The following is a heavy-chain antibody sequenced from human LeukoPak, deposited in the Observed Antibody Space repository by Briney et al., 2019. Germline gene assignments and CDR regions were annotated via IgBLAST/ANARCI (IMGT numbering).Heavy chain of an antibody. D-gene: IGHD4-17*01. CDR3: SRGRPARRSGDYYGVDV. V-gene: IGHV3-7*01. CDR2: INQDGSEK. Sequence: GGSLRLSCAASRFPFNSYWMSWVRQAPGKGLEWVADINQDGSEKNYVDSVKGRFTISRDNAKNSLYLQMSSLRAEDTAVYYCSRGRPARRSGDYYGVDVWGQGTTVTVSS. J-gene: IGHJ6*02. CDR1: RFPFNSYW.